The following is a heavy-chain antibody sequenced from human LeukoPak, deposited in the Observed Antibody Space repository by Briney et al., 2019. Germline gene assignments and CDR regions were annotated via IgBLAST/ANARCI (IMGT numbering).Heavy chain of an antibody. Sequence: ASVKVSCKASGGTFSSYAISWVRQAPGQGLEWMGGIIPIFGTANYAQKFQGRVTITADESTSTAYMGLSSLRSEDTAVYYCARGRMAGTYVFDSWGQGTLVTVSS. D-gene: IGHD6-19*01. CDR1: GGTFSSYA. V-gene: IGHV1-69*13. CDR2: IIPIFGTA. CDR3: ARGRMAGTYVFDS. J-gene: IGHJ4*02.